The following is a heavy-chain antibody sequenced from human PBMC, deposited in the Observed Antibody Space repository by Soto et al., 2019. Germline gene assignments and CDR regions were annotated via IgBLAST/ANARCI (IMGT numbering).Heavy chain of an antibody. J-gene: IGHJ4*02. CDR3: AREYGDRGETFDY. CDR1: GFIFRSYA. CDR2: ISYDGSNK. D-gene: IGHD4-17*01. V-gene: IGHV3-30-3*01. Sequence: QVQLVESGGGVVQPGRSLRLSCAASGFIFRSYAMHWVRQAPGKGLEWVAVISYDGSNKYYADSVKGRFTISRDNYKNTLYLQMNSLRAEDTAVYYCAREYGDRGETFDYWGQGTLVTVSS.